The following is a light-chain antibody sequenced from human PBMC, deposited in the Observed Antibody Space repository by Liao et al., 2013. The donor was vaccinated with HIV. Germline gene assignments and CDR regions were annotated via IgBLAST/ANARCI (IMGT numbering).Light chain of an antibody. Sequence: SYELTQPPSVSVAPGKTATITCGGNNIGGKSVHWYQQKPGQAPVLVIYFDTDRPSGIPERFSGSNSGNTATLTISRVEAGDEADYYCQVWDGTADHAEVFGGGTQLTVL. CDR1: NIGGKS. CDR3: QVWDGTADHAEV. CDR2: FDT. V-gene: IGLV3-21*04. J-gene: IGLJ2*01.